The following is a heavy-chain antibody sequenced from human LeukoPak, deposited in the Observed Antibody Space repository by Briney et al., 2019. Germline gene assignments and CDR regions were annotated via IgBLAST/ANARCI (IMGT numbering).Heavy chain of an antibody. J-gene: IGHJ4*02. D-gene: IGHD5-12*01. CDR3: AKDPRVATIEIFDY. V-gene: IGHV3-23*01. CDR1: GITLSNYG. CDR2: LGGSGGTT. Sequence: TGGSLRLSCAVSGITLSNYGMSWVRQAPGKGLEWVAGLGGSGGTTNYADSVKGRFTISRDNSKNTLYLQMNSLRAEDTAVYYCAKDPRVATIEIFDYWGQGALVTVSS.